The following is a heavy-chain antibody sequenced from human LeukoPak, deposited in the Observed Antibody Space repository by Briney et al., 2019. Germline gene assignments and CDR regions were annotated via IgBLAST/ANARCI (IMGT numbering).Heavy chain of an antibody. CDR3: ARGGGSYDFDY. D-gene: IGHD1-26*01. CDR2: INAGNGNT. V-gene: IGHV1-3*01. Sequence: ASVRVSCKASGYTFTTYAMHWMRQAPGQRLEWMGWINAGNGNTKYSQRFQGRVTITRDTSASTAYMELSSLRSEDTAVYYCARGGGSYDFDYWGQGILVTVSS. J-gene: IGHJ4*02. CDR1: GYTFTTYA.